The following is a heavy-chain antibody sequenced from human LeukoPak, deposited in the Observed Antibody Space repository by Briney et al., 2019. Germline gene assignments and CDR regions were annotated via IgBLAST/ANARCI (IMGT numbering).Heavy chain of an antibody. CDR1: GFTFSSYA. CDR3: AKDRTTIFGVVRASFDY. J-gene: IGHJ4*02. D-gene: IGHD3-3*01. Sequence: GGSLRLSCAASGFTFSSYAMSWVRQAPGKGLEWVSAISGRGGSTYYADSVKGRFSISRDNSKNTLYLQMNSLRAEDTAVYYCAKDRTTIFGVVRASFDYWGQGTLVTVSS. V-gene: IGHV3-23*01. CDR2: ISGRGGST.